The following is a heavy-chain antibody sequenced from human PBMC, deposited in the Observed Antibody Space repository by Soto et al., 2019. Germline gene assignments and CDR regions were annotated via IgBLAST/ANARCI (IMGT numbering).Heavy chain of an antibody. CDR2: ISYDGST. V-gene: IGHV4-59*01. CDR3: ARGTVGATDPYYYGLDV. CDR1: SGFISTYY. Sequence: PSESLYLTCTVSSGFISTYYWSWIRQPPGERPEWIGYISYDGSTNYSPSLKSRVTISKDTSRNQFTLKLSSVTAADTAVYYCARGTVGATDPYYYGLDVWGQGTTVTVSS. D-gene: IGHD1-26*01. J-gene: IGHJ6*02.